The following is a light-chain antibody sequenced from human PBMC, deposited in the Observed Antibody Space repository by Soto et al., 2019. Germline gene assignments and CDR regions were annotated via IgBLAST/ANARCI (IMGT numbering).Light chain of an antibody. CDR2: GAS. V-gene: IGKV3-20*01. J-gene: IGKJ1*01. CDR1: QSVSSNF. Sequence: EIVLTQSPGTLSLSPGERATLSCRASQSVSSNFLAWYQRKPGQAPRLLIYGASSRPTGVPDRFRGSVSGTDFTLTLTRLEPEDFAVYFCQQYGSSRTFDQGTKVEIK. CDR3: QQYGSSRT.